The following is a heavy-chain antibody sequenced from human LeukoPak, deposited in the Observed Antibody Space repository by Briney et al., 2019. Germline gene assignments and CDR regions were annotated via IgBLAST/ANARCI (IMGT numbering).Heavy chain of an antibody. Sequence: GASVKVSCEASGYTFTSYGISWVRQAPGQGLEWMGWISAYNGNTNYAQKLQGRVTMTTDTSTSTAYMELRSLRSDDTAVYYCARGRYYGSGSYAASYWGQGTLVTVSS. CDR1: GYTFTSYG. V-gene: IGHV1-18*01. D-gene: IGHD3-10*01. CDR2: ISAYNGNT. CDR3: ARGRYYGSGSYAASY. J-gene: IGHJ4*02.